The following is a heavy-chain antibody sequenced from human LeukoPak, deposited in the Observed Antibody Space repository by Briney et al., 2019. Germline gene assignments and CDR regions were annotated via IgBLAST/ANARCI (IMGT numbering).Heavy chain of an antibody. V-gene: IGHV1-2*02. CDR2: INPNSGGT. D-gene: IGHD3-16*01. J-gene: IGHJ4*02. CDR3: AGDGGPLKPDYSFTY. Sequence: ASVKVSCKASGYTFTGYYMHWVRQAPGQGLEWMGWINPNSGGTNYAQKFQGRVTMTRDTSISTAYMELSRLRSDDTAVYYCAGDGGPLKPDYSFTYWARGTLVTVS. CDR1: GYTFTGYY.